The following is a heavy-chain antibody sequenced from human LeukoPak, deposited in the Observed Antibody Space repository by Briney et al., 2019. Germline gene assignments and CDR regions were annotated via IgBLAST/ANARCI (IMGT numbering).Heavy chain of an antibody. Sequence: GASVKVSSKASGYTFTSYDINWVRQATGQGLEWMGWMNPNSGNTGYAQKFQGRVTMTRNTSISTAYMELSSLRSEDTAVYYCARANDFWSGYYYYYYMDVWGKGTTVTVSS. CDR2: MNPNSGNT. D-gene: IGHD3-3*01. CDR3: ARANDFWSGYYYYYYMDV. CDR1: GYTFTSYD. V-gene: IGHV1-8*01. J-gene: IGHJ6*03.